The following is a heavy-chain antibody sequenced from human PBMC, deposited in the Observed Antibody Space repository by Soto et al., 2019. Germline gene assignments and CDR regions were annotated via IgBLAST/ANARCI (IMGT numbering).Heavy chain of an antibody. J-gene: IGHJ6*03. Sequence: GGSLRLSCTASGFTFGDYAMSWFRQAPGKGLEWVGFIRSKAYGGTTEYAASVKGRFTISRDDSKSIAYLQMNSLKTEDTAVYYCTRDPESIAAAGYYYYYMDVWGKGTTVTVSS. D-gene: IGHD6-13*01. CDR2: IRSKAYGGTT. CDR1: GFTFGDYA. V-gene: IGHV3-49*03. CDR3: TRDPESIAAAGYYYYYMDV.